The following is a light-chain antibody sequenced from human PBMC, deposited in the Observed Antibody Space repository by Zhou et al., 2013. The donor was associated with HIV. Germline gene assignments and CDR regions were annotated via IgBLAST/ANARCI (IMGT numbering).Light chain of an antibody. CDR2: KAF. CDR3: QQYNSYTWT. Sequence: DIQMTQSPSTLSASVGDSVTITCRASQSISSWLAWYQQKPGKAPKLLIYKAFSLESGVSSRFSGSGSGTEFTLTISSLQPDDFATYYCQQYNSYTWTFGPRDQGGNQT. V-gene: IGKV1-5*03. J-gene: IGKJ1*01. CDR1: QSISSW.